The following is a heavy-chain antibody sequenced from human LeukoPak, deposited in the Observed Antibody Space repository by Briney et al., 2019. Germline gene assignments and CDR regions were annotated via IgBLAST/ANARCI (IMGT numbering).Heavy chain of an antibody. D-gene: IGHD5-24*01. J-gene: IGHJ4*02. Sequence: SETLSLTCTVPGGSISSYYWSWIRQPPGQGLEWIGYIYYSGSTNYNPSLKSRVTISVDTSKNQFSLKLSSVTAADTAVYYCARGVDGYNLDYWGQGTLVIVSS. CDR2: IYYSGST. CDR1: GGSISSYY. CDR3: ARGVDGYNLDY. V-gene: IGHV4-59*01.